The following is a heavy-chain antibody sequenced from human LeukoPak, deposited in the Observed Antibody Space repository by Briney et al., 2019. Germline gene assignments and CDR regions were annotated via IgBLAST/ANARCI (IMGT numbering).Heavy chain of an antibody. CDR3: ARDSTGYDSSGYYSTFDY. CDR2: ISYDGSNK. J-gene: IGHJ4*02. CDR1: GFTFSSYG. Sequence: GGSLRLSCAASGFTFSSYGMHWVRQAPGKGLEWVAVISYDGSNKYYADSVKGRFTISRDNSKNTLYLQMNSLRAEDTAVYYCARDSTGYDSSGYYSTFDYWGQGTLVTVSS. D-gene: IGHD3-22*01. V-gene: IGHV3-30*03.